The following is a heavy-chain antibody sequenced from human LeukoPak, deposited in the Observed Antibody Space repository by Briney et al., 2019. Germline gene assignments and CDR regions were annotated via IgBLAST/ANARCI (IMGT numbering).Heavy chain of an antibody. V-gene: IGHV4-61*02. CDR3: ASRYCSGGSCYSQGGY. Sequence: PSQTLSLTCTVSGGSISSGSYYWSWIRQPAGKGLEWIGRIYTSGSTNYNPSLKSRVTISVDTSKNQFSLKLSSVTAADTAVYYCASRYCSGGSCYSQGGYWGQGTLVTVSS. D-gene: IGHD2-15*01. CDR1: GGSISSGSYY. J-gene: IGHJ4*02. CDR2: IYTSGST.